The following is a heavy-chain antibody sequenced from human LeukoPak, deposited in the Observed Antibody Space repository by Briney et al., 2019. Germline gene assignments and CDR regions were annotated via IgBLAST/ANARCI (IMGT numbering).Heavy chain of an antibody. D-gene: IGHD6-13*01. CDR2: IYYSGST. J-gene: IGHJ4*02. Sequence: PSETLSLTCTVSGVSISSSSYYWGWIRQPPGKGLEWIGSIYYSGSTYYNPSLKSRVTISVDTSKNQFSLKLSSVTAADTAVYYCARSTRRIAAAGMTYDFDYWGQGSLATVSS. CDR3: ARSTRRIAAAGMTYDFDY. CDR1: GVSISSSSYY. V-gene: IGHV4-39*01.